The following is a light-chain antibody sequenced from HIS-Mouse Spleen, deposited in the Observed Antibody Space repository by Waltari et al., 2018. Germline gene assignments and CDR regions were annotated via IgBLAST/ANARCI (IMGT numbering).Light chain of an antibody. V-gene: IGLV3-10*01. CDR2: EDS. J-gene: IGLJ2*01. CDR3: YSTDSSGNHRV. CDR1: ALPKQY. Sequence: SYELTQPPSVSVSPGQTARITCSGDALPKQYVYWYQKKSGQAPVLVIYEDSKRPSGIPERFSGSSSGTMATLTISGAQVEDEADYYCYSTDSSGNHRVFGGGTKLTVL.